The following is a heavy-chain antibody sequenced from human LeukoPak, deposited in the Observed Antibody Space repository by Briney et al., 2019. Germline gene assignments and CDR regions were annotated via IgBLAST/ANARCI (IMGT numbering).Heavy chain of an antibody. CDR2: INQDGSEK. V-gene: IGHV3-7*01. CDR3: ASSSDY. CDR1: GFTFSFYW. D-gene: IGHD2-15*01. Sequence: GGSLRLSCAASGFTFSFYWMSWVRQAPGKGLEWVANINQDGSEKYYVDSVKGRFTISRDNAKNSLYLQMNSLRAEDTAVYYCASSSDYWGQGTLVTVSS. J-gene: IGHJ4*02.